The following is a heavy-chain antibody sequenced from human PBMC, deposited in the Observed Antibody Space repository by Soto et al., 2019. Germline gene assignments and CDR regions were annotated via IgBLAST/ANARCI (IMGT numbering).Heavy chain of an antibody. CDR2: ISGSGGST. Sequence: GGSLRLSCAASGFTFSSYAMSWVRQAPGKGLEWVSAISGSGGSTYYADSVKGRFTISRDNSKNTLYLQMNSLRAEDTAVYYCAKDLAPDTAMDDYYYGMDVWGQGTTVTVSS. CDR3: AKDLAPDTAMDDYYYGMDV. D-gene: IGHD5-18*01. CDR1: GFTFSSYA. V-gene: IGHV3-23*01. J-gene: IGHJ6*02.